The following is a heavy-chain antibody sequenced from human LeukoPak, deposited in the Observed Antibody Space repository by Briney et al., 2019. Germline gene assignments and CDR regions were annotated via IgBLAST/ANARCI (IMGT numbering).Heavy chain of an antibody. CDR1: GFTFSSYA. D-gene: IGHD4-23*01. J-gene: IGHJ4*02. CDR2: ISYDGSNK. Sequence: GGSLRLSCAASGFTFSSYAMHWVRQAPGKGLEWVAVISYDGSNKYYADSVKGRFTISRDNSKNTLYLQMNSLRAEDTAVYYCARDGYGGNSFDYWGQGTLVTVSS. CDR3: ARDGYGGNSFDY. V-gene: IGHV3-30*14.